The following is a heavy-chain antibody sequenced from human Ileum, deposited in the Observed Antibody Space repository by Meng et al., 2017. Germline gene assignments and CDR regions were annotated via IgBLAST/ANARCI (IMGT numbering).Heavy chain of an antibody. V-gene: IGHV4-4*03. J-gene: IGHJ4*02. D-gene: IGHD5-12*01. CDR2: ILHGGTT. CDR1: GDPLRSGNW. CDR3: ARGIGDIRVGFDY. Sequence: GAGPGPVEPPGSLSPPRGVSGDPLRSGNWWNWVRPVPGKGLEWVWEILHGGTTNHHPSLKNRVTLLMDKSKNQFSLQLTSVTAADTAVFYCARGIGDIRVGFDYWGQGILVTVSS.